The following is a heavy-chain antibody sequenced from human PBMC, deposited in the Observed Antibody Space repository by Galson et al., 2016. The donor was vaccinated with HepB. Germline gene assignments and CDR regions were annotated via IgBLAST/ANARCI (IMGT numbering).Heavy chain of an antibody. Sequence: QSGAEVKKPGESLKISCKGSGYIFNSYWIGWVRQMPGKGLEWMGIISPRDFETRYSPSFQGRVTISADMSLSTAYLQWNSLKASDTAIYYCARQGDDYGLAYWGQGALVTVSS. V-gene: IGHV5-51*01. CDR2: ISPRDFET. J-gene: IGHJ4*02. D-gene: IGHD4-17*01. CDR1: GYIFNSYW. CDR3: ARQGDDYGLAY.